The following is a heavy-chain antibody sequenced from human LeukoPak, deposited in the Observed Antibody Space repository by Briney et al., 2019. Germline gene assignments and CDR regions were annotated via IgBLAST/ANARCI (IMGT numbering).Heavy chain of an antibody. V-gene: IGHV1-2*02. CDR3: ARDYYGSGSPDY. Sequence: GASVKVSCKASGYTFTGYYMHWVRQAPGQGLEWMGWINPNSGGTNYAQKFQGRVTMTGDTSISTAYMELSRLRSDDTAVYYCARDYYGSGSPDYWGQGTLVTVSS. CDR1: GYTFTGYY. D-gene: IGHD3-10*01. J-gene: IGHJ4*02. CDR2: INPNSGGT.